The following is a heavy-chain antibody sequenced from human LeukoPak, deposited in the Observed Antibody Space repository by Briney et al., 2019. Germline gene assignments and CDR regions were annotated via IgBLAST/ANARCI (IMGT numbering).Heavy chain of an antibody. CDR3: ARDSRTTQSRYYYYGMDV. CDR2: IWYDGSNK. V-gene: IGHV3-33*01. J-gene: IGHJ6*02. CDR1: GFTFSSYG. D-gene: IGHD6-13*01. Sequence: GGSLRLSCAASGFTFSSYGMHWVRQAPGKGLEWVAVIWYDGSNKYYADSVKGRFTISRDNSKNTLYLQMNSLRAEDTAVYYCARDSRTTQSRYYYYGMDVWGQGTTVTVSS.